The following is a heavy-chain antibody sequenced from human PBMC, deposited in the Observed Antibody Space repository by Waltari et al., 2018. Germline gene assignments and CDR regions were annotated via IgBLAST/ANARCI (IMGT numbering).Heavy chain of an antibody. D-gene: IGHD2-21*01. Sequence: QVQLVQSGAEVKKPGASVKISCKTSEYTLTSSYVHWVRQAPGQGLEWMGIINPSGGSTIYAQKFQRRVTMTRDTSTSTVYMALSSLRSEDTAVYYCASDTGALWMDVWGQGTTVTVSS. CDR3: ASDTGALWMDV. CDR1: EYTLTSSY. CDR2: INPSGGST. V-gene: IGHV1-46*01. J-gene: IGHJ6*02.